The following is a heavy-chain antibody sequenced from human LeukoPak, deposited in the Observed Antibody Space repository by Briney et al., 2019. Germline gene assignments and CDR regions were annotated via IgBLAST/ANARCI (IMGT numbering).Heavy chain of an antibody. D-gene: IGHD4-17*01. CDR2: IYSGGST. CDR1: GFTVSSNY. CDR3: AKVGAGYGDYVRSLYFDY. V-gene: IGHV3-53*01. J-gene: IGHJ4*02. Sequence: GSLRLSCAASGFTVSSNYMSWVRQAPGKGLEWVSIIYSGGSTYYADSVKGRFTISRDNSKNTLYLQMNSLRAEDTAVYYCAKVGAGYGDYVRSLYFDYWGQGTLVTVSS.